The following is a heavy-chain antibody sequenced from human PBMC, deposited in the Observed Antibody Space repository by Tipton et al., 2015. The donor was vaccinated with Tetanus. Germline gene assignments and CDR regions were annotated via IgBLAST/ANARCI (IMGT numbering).Heavy chain of an antibody. J-gene: IGHJ4*02. CDR2: IYYTGAT. D-gene: IGHD3-9*01. V-gene: IGHV4-59*01. CDR1: GASITTYH. Sequence: GLVKPSGTLSLTCTVSGASITTYHWSWLRQTPGRGLEWIGHIYYTGATSYNSSLQSRVTLSIDTSKNQFSLKMTSVTAADTAVYYCARATEHDIMTGYDNWGPGTQVTVSS. CDR3: ARATEHDIMTGYDN.